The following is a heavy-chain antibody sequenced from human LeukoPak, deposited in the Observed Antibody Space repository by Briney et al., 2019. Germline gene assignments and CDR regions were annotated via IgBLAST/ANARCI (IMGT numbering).Heavy chain of an antibody. D-gene: IGHD3-22*01. CDR3: AREGGFDYDSRGYLDY. Sequence: ASVKVSCKASGYTFTGYYIHLVRQAPGQGLEWMGRINPNSDVTNYAQKFRGRVTMTRDTSISTAYMELSSLRSDDTAVYHCAREGGFDYDSRGYLDYWGQGTLVTVSS. J-gene: IGHJ4*02. V-gene: IGHV1-2*06. CDR1: GYTFTGYY. CDR2: INPNSDVT.